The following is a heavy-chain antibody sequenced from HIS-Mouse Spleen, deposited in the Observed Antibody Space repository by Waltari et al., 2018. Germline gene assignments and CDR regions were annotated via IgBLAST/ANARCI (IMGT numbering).Heavy chain of an antibody. Sequence: QVQLVESGGGVVQPGRSLRLSWAASGFTFRSYGMHWVRQAPGKGLEWVAVISYDGSNKYYADSVKGRFTISRDNSKNTLYLQMNSLRAEDTAVYYCAREIPYSSSWYDWYFDLWGRGTLVTVSS. D-gene: IGHD6-13*01. J-gene: IGHJ2*01. CDR2: ISYDGSNK. V-gene: IGHV3-30*03. CDR1: GFTFRSYG. CDR3: AREIPYSSSWYDWYFDL.